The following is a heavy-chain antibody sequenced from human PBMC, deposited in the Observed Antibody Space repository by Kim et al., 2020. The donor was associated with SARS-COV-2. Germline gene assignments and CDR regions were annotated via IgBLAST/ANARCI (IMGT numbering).Heavy chain of an antibody. J-gene: IGHJ6*03. CDR3: ARAIAARRIYYMDV. Sequence: VNSVKGRFTISRDNSKNTLYLQMGSLRAEDMAAYYCARAIAARRIYYMDVWGKGTTVTVSS. V-gene: IGHV3-64*01. D-gene: IGHD6-6*01.